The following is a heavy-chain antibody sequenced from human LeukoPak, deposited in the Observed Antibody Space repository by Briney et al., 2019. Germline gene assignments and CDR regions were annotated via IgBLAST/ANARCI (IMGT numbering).Heavy chain of an antibody. CDR2: IIPIFGTA. V-gene: IGHV1-69*13. CDR3: ARKAGSTGYYIFDY. CDR1: GGTFSSYA. J-gene: IGHJ4*02. Sequence: ASVKVSCKNSGGTFSSYAISWVRQAPGQGLEWMGAIIPIFGTANYAQKFQGRVTITADESTSTAYMELSSLRSEDTAVYYCARKAGSTGYYIFDYWGQGTLVTVSS. D-gene: IGHD3-9*01.